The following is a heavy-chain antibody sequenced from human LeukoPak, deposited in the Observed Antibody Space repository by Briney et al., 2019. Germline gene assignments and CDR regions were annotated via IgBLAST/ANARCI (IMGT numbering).Heavy chain of an antibody. D-gene: IGHD6-19*01. CDR2: IYTSGST. J-gene: IGHJ4*02. Sequence: SETLSLTCTVSGDFISSYFWSWIRQPAGKGLEWIGHIYTSGSTNYNPSLKSRITMSVDTSKNQISLKLSSVTAADTAVYYCARDGGVGIAVTFDYWGQGTLVTVSS. CDR1: GDFISSYF. V-gene: IGHV4-4*07. CDR3: ARDGGVGIAVTFDY.